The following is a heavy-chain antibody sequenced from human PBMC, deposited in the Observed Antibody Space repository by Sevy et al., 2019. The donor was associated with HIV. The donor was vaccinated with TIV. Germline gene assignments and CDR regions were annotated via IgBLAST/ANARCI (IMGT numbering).Heavy chain of an antibody. CDR1: GDSISGGYY. CDR2: IYHSGNT. J-gene: IGHJ5*02. V-gene: IGHV4-38-2*02. CDR3: ARDRGGDYVTQLDP. Sequence: SETLSLTCTVSGDSISGGYYWGWIRQSPGKGLEWIGSIYHSGNTYYNPSLKSRVTISVDTSMNQFSLKLSSVTAADTAVYYCARDRGGDYVTQLDPWGQGTLVTVSS. D-gene: IGHD4-17*01.